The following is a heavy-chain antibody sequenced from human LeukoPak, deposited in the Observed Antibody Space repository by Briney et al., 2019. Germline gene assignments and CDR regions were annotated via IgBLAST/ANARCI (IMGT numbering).Heavy chain of an antibody. CDR3: AGRAGDWFHFDY. J-gene: IGHJ4*02. CDR2: ISYDGSNK. CDR1: GFTFSDYW. D-gene: IGHD7-27*01. V-gene: IGHV3-30*03. Sequence: PGGSLRLSCAASGFTFSDYWMLWVRQAPGKGLEWVAVISYDGSNKYYADSVKGRFTISRDNSKNTLYLQMNSLRAEDTAVYYCAGRAGDWFHFDYWGQGTLVTVSS.